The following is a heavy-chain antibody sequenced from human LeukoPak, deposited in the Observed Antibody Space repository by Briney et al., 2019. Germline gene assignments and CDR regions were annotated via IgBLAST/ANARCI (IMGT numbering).Heavy chain of an antibody. CDR1: GFTFSSYW. CDR3: ARDPRNVGLAP. Sequence: GGSLRLSCTASGFTFSSYWMHWVRQAPGKGLMWVSRIHGDGSSTSTSYADSVKGRFTISSDNAKNTLYLQMDSLRAEDTAVYYCARDPRNVGLAPWGQGTLVTVSS. J-gene: IGHJ5*02. CDR2: IHGDGSSTST. V-gene: IGHV3-74*01. D-gene: IGHD2-15*01.